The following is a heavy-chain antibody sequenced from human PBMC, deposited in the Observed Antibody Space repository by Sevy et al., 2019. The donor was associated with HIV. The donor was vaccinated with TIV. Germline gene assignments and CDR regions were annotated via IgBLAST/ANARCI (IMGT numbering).Heavy chain of an antibody. CDR2: IDPSDSYT. Sequence: GESLKISCKGSGYSFTSYWISWVRQMPGKGLEWMGRIDPSDSYTNYSPSFQGHVTISADKSIRTADLQWSSLKASDTAMYYCARDKYSSIWRHYYYYYRDVWGKGTTVIVSS. V-gene: IGHV5-10-1*01. CDR1: GYSFTSYW. CDR3: ARDKYSSIWRHYYYYYRDV. D-gene: IGHD6-13*01. J-gene: IGHJ6*03.